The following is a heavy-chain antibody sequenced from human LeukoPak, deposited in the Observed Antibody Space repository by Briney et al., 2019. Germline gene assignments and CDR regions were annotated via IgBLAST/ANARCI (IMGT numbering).Heavy chain of an antibody. CDR1: GFTFSSYW. D-gene: IGHD6-13*01. V-gene: IGHV3-13*01. CDR2: IGTAGEI. J-gene: IGHJ2*01. CDR3: ARAAYSSTWYSRYFDL. Sequence: PGRSLRLSCAASGFTFSSYWMHWVRQAPGKGLVWVSGIGTAGEIYYPGSVKGRFTISRENAKNSLYLQMNSLRAGDTAVYYCARAAYSSTWYSRYFDLWGRGTLVTVSS.